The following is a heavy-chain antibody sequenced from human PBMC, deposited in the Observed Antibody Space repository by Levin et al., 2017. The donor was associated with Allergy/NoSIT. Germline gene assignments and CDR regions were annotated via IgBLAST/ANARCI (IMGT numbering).Heavy chain of an antibody. CDR3: AKDISRSPQIDY. D-gene: IGHD6-6*01. V-gene: IGHV3-30*18. J-gene: IGHJ4*02. CDR2: ISYDGSNK. CDR1: GFTFSTYG. Sequence: GESLKISCAASGFTFSTYGMHWVRQAPGKGLEWVAVISYDGSNKYYTDSVKGRFTISRDNSKNTLYLQMNSLRAEDTAVYYCAKDISRSPQIDYWGRGTLVTVSS.